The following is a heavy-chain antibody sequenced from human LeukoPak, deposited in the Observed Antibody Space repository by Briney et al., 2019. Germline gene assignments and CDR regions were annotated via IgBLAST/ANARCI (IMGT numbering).Heavy chain of an antibody. V-gene: IGHV3-30*03. CDR2: ISYDGTNK. D-gene: IGHD2-15*01. CDR3: ARDGVSYAIVAQEDY. J-gene: IGHJ4*02. Sequence: GGSLRLSCAASGFTFSSYGMHWVRQAPGKGLEWMAVISYDGTNKYYADSVKGRLTISRDNSKNTLYLHMDSLRAEDTAVYYCARDGVSYAIVAQEDYWGQGTLVTVSS. CDR1: GFTFSSYG.